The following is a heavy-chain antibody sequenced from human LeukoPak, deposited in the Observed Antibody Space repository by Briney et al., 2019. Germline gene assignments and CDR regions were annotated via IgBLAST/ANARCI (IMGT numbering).Heavy chain of an antibody. D-gene: IGHD5-18*01. Sequence: SETLSLTCTVSGGSISSGSYYWSWIRQPAGKGLEWIGEINHSGSTNYNPSLKSRVTISVDTSKNQFSLKLSSVTAADTAVYYCGRGYSYGADAFDIWGQGTMVTVSS. CDR3: GRGYSYGADAFDI. J-gene: IGHJ3*02. V-gene: IGHV4-61*10. CDR1: GGSISSGSYY. CDR2: INHSGST.